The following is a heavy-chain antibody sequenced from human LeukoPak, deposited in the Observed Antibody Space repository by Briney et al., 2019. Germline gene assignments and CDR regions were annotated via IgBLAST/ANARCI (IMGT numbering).Heavy chain of an antibody. V-gene: IGHV3-23*01. J-gene: IGHJ4*02. CDR2: ISSGGGST. CDR3: AKVGQRVPAAIMDY. D-gene: IGHD2-2*01. Sequence: PGGSLRLSCAASGFTFSMFGMTWVRQTPGKGLEWVSAISSGGGSTYYADSVKGRFTISRDNSKNTLYLQMNSLRAEDTAVYYCAKVGQRVPAAIMDYWGQGTLVTVSS. CDR1: GFTFSMFG.